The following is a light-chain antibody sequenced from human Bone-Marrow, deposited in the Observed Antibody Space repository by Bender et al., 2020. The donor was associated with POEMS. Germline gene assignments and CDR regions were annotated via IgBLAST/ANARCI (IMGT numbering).Light chain of an antibody. Sequence: QSALTQPRSVSGSPGQSVTISCTGTSSDVGAYNYVSWYQQHPGKAPKLMIYDVTNRPSGVPDRFSGSKSGNTASLTISGLQAEDEADYCCCSYAGTYTHYVFGTGTKVTVL. CDR2: DVT. J-gene: IGLJ1*01. CDR1: SSDVGAYNY. CDR3: CSYAGTYTHYV. V-gene: IGLV2-11*01.